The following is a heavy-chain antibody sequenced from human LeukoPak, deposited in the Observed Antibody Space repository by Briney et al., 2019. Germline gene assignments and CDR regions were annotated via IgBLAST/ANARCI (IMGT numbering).Heavy chain of an antibody. CDR3: ARTTLDWFDP. CDR2: VYHNGTT. D-gene: IGHD1-26*01. CDR1: GGSISSPDYF. Sequence: SQTLSLSCTVSGGSISSPDYFWSWIRQPPGKGLEWIGYVYHNGTTYYNPSLKSRVIISIDTSKNQFSLKLNSETAADTAVYYCARTTLDWFDPWGQGTLVTVSS. J-gene: IGHJ5*02. V-gene: IGHV4-30-4*08.